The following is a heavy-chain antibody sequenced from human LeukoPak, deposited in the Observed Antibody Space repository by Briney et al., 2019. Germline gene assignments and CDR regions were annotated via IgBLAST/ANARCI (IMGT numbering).Heavy chain of an antibody. CDR3: ARGYYAGY. Sequence: GGSLSLSCVGSGFTFSNYWINWVRQAPGKGLEWVGNINEDGSRKNYADSVKGRFTISRDNSKNSLYLQMDSLRAEDTALYYCARGYYAGYWGQGTQVTVSS. CDR1: GFTFSNYW. D-gene: IGHD2-2*01. CDR2: INEDGSRK. J-gene: IGHJ4*02. V-gene: IGHV3-7*04.